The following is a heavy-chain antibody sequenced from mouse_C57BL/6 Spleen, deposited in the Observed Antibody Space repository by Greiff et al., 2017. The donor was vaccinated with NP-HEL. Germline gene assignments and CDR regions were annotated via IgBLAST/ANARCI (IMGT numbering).Heavy chain of an antibody. J-gene: IGHJ2*01. Sequence: EVQLQQSGAELVRPGASVKLSCTASGFNIKDDYMHWVKQRPEQGLEWTGWIDPENGDTEYASKFQGKATITADTSSNTAYLQLSSLTSEDTAVYYCTTTTTVVGDYWGQGTTLTVSS. CDR2: IDPENGDT. V-gene: IGHV14-4*01. D-gene: IGHD1-1*01. CDR1: GFNIKDDY. CDR3: TTTTTVVGDY.